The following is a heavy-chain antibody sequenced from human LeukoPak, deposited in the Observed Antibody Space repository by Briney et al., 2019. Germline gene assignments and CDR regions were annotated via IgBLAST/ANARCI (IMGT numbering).Heavy chain of an antibody. V-gene: IGHV4-34*01. J-gene: IGHJ4*02. Sequence: SETLSLTCAVYGGSFSDYYWTWIRQPPGKGLAGIGEINRSGSTNYNPSLKSRVTISVDTSKNQFSLKLNSLTAADTAVYYCARGDYYGSGSNFDYWGQGTLVTVSS. D-gene: IGHD3-10*01. CDR2: INRSGST. CDR3: ARGDYYGSGSNFDY. CDR1: GGSFSDYY.